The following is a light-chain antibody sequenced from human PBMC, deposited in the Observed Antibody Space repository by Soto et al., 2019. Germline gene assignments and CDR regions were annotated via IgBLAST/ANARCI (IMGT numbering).Light chain of an antibody. V-gene: IGKV3-11*01. CDR3: QQRSNWPLT. CDR2: DAS. CDR1: QSVGSY. Sequence: EIVLTQSPATLSLSPGERATLSCRASQSVGSYLAWYQQKPGQAPRLLIYDASNRATGIPARFSANGSGTDFTLTISSLEPEDFAAYYCQQRSNWPLTFGGGTKVEIK. J-gene: IGKJ4*01.